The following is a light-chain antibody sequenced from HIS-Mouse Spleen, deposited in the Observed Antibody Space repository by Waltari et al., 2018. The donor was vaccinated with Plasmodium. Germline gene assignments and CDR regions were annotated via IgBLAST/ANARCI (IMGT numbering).Light chain of an antibody. V-gene: IGLV3-25*03. J-gene: IGLJ2*01. CDR2: KDS. CDR1: ALPKQY. Sequence: SYELTQPPSVSVSPGQTARITCSGDALPKQYAYWYQQKPGQAPVLVIYKDSERPSGIPEGFYGSSSGTTVTLTISGVQAEDEADYYCQSADSSGTYVVFGGGTKLTVL. CDR3: QSADSSGTYVV.